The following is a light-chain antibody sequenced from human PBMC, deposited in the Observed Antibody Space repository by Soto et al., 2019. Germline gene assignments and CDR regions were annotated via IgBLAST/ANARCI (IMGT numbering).Light chain of an antibody. V-gene: IGKV1-5*01. CDR2: DAT. CDR3: YQYYNCQWT. J-gene: IGKJ1*01. Sequence: DIQMTQSPSTLSVSAGDTVTVPCRASQSIGRWLAWYQQKPGTAPKLLFCDATTVKDGLPARCGSSRSRPVIPPTSSIQPADFAASYCYQYYNCQWTFGQGTKVDIK. CDR1: QSIGRW.